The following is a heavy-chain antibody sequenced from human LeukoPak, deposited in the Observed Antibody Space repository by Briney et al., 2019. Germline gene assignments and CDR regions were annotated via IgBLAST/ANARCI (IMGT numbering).Heavy chain of an antibody. CDR1: GLTFSNYG. Sequence: GGSLRLSCAASGLTFSNYGMGWVRQAPGKGLEWVSVIYSGETTYYTDSVKGRFTISRHNSRNTLYLQMNSLRAEDTAVYYCARDLRGSNFDSWGQGILVTVSS. D-gene: IGHD2-2*01. CDR2: IYSGETT. CDR3: ARDLRGSNFDS. J-gene: IGHJ4*02. V-gene: IGHV3-53*04.